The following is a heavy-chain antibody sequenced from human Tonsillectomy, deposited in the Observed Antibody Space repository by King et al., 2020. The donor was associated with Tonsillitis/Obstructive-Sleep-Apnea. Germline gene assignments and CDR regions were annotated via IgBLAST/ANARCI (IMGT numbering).Heavy chain of an antibody. J-gene: IGHJ6*03. CDR1: GYSFTSYW. CDR2: IDPSDSYT. V-gene: IGHV5-10-1*01. CDR3: ARLAPGTLYYYYHMDV. Sequence: QLVQSGAEVKKPGESLRISCKGSGYSFTSYWISWVRQMPGKGLEWMGRIDPSDSYTDYSQSFQGHVTISADKSISTAYLQWSSLRASDTAMYYCARLAPGTLYYYYHMDVWGKGTTVTVSS. D-gene: IGHD1-26*01.